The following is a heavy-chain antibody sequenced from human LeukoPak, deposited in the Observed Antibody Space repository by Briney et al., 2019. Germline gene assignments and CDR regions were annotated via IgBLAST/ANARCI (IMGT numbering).Heavy chain of an antibody. CDR2: IIPIFGTA. CDR1: GGTFSSYA. D-gene: IGHD3-3*01. J-gene: IGHJ5*02. CDR3: ARGGPINYDFWSGQNWFDP. V-gene: IGHV1-69*05. Sequence: SVKVSCKASGGTFSSYAISWVRQAPGQGLEWMGGIIPIFGTANYAQKFQGRVTITTDESTSTAYMELSSLRSEDTAVYYCARGGPINYDFWSGQNWFDPWGQETLVTVSS.